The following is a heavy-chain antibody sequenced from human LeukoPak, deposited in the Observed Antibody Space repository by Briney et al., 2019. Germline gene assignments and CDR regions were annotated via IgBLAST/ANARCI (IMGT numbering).Heavy chain of an antibody. CDR3: ARVSYRSWLGSLAP. Sequence: SVKVSCKSSGYSFRGYGISWVRQAPGQGLEWMGWISGYNGNTNYTQKFQGRVTMTTDTSTTTAYLDLTSLRSDDTAVYYRARVSYRSWLGSLAPWGQGTLVTVSS. V-gene: IGHV1-18*01. CDR1: GYSFRGYG. J-gene: IGHJ5*02. CDR2: ISGYNGNT. D-gene: IGHD6-19*01.